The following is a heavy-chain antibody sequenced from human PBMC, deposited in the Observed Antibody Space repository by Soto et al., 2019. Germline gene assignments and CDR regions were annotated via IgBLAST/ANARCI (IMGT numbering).Heavy chain of an antibody. V-gene: IGHV4-34*01. Sequence: PXETLSLTCSVDGVSFSGYYWSWIRQPPGKGLEWIGEINHSGSTNYNPSLKSRVTISVGTSKNQFSLKLSSVTAADTAVYYCARAINHRLVDWFDHWGQGTLVTVSS. D-gene: IGHD3-9*01. CDR2: INHSGST. J-gene: IGHJ5*02. CDR1: GVSFSGYY. CDR3: ARAINHRLVDWFDH.